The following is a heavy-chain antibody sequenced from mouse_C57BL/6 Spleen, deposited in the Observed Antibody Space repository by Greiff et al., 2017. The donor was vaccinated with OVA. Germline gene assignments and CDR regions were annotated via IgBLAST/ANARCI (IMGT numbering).Heavy chain of an antibody. CDR1: GYTFTDYY. V-gene: IGHV1-26*01. CDR2: INPNNGGT. J-gene: IGHJ4*01. CDR3: ARRGDYTRAAMDY. D-gene: IGHD2-4*01. Sequence: EVQLQQSGPELVKPGASVKISCKASGYTFTDYYMNWVKQSHGKSLEWIGDINPNNGGTSYNQKFKGKATLTVDKYSSTAYMELRSLTSEDSAVYYCARRGDYTRAAMDYWGQGTSVTVSS.